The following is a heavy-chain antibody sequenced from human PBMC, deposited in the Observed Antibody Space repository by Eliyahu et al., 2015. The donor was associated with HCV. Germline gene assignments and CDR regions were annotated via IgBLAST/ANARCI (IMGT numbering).Heavy chain of an antibody. CDR1: GGSITTYY. D-gene: IGHD6-19*01. CDR2: XHYRWST. V-gene: IGHV4-59*01. J-gene: IGHJ5*02. CDR3: ASGGGGIAVTGTGGWFDP. Sequence: QVQLQESGPGLVKPSETLSLTCTVSGGSITTYYWSWIRQPPGKGLEWIGYXHYRWSTNYNPSLKNRVTISIDTSKXQFSLNLTSVTAADTAMYYCASGGGGIAVTGTGGWFDPWGQGTLVTVSS.